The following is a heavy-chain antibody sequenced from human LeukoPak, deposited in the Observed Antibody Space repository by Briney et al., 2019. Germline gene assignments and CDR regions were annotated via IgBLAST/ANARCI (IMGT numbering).Heavy chain of an antibody. V-gene: IGHV1-18*01. J-gene: IGHJ5*02. D-gene: IGHD3-10*01. CDR3: ARDCVVRGVIPSWFDP. CDR1: GYTFTNYG. Sequence: GASVKVSCKASGYTFTNYGISWVRQAPGQGLEWMGWINAYNGNTNYAQKLQGRVTMTTDTSTSTAYMELRSLRSDDTAVYYCARDCVVRGVIPSWFDPWGQGTLVTVSS. CDR2: INAYNGNT.